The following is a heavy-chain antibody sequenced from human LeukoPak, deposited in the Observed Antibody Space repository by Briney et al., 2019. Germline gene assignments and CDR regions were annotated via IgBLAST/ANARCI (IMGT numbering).Heavy chain of an antibody. Sequence: SETLSLTCAVYGGSFSGYYWSWIRQPPGKGLEWIGEINHNGSTNYNSSLKSRVTISVDTSKNQFSLKLSSATAADTAVYYCAREVSGWTTAYYYYYMDVWGKGTTVTVSS. D-gene: IGHD6-19*01. CDR3: AREVSGWTTAYYYYYMDV. J-gene: IGHJ6*03. CDR1: GGSFSGYY. CDR2: INHNGST. V-gene: IGHV4-34*01.